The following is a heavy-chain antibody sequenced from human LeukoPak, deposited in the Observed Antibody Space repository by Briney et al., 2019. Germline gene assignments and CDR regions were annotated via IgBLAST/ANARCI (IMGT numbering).Heavy chain of an antibody. CDR2: IYHSGST. D-gene: IGHD6-13*01. CDR1: GYSISSGYY. CDR3: ARTKIAAAGTDYYYYYYYMDV. Sequence: SETLSLTCTVSGYSISSGYYWGWIRQPPGKGLEWIGSIYHSGSTYYNPSLKSRVTISVDTSKNQFSLKLSSVTAADTAVYYCARTKIAAAGTDYYYYYYYMDVWGKGTTVTISS. J-gene: IGHJ6*03. V-gene: IGHV4-38-2*02.